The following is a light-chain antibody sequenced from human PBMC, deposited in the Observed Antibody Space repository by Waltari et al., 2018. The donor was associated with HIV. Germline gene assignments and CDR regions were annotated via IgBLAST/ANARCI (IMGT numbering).Light chain of an antibody. CDR1: RRSVGGYNY. CDR3: SSYTSSYTVI. V-gene: IGLV2-14*01. Sequence: QSALTQPASVSGSPGQSITIPCSGSRRSVGGYNYVSWYQQHPGKAPKLMIYDVSDRPSGVSNRFSGSKSDNTASLTISGLQTEDEADYYCSSYTSSYTVIFGGGTKLTVL. CDR2: DVS. J-gene: IGLJ2*01.